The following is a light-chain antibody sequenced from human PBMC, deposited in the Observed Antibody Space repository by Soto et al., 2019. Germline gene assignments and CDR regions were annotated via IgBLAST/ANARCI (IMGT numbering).Light chain of an antibody. Sequence: DIQMTQSPSSLSASVGDRVTIICRASQVIGNDLGWFQQKPGQAPKRLIYAASILQSGVPSRFSGSGSGTEFTLTISSLQPDDFATYYCLQHKTYPWTFGQGTKVEIK. V-gene: IGKV1-17*01. CDR1: QVIGND. J-gene: IGKJ1*01. CDR3: LQHKTYPWT. CDR2: AAS.